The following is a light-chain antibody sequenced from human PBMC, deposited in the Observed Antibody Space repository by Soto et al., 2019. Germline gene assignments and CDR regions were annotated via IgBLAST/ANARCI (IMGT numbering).Light chain of an antibody. J-gene: IGLJ1*01. Sequence: QSALTQPASVSGSPGQSITISCTGTSSDVGTSKLVSWYQQHPGKAPRLMIYDGSKRPSGVSNRFSGSKSGNTASLTISGLQAEDEADYYCCSYAGGRPYYVFATGTKVTVL. CDR3: CSYAGGRPYYV. CDR1: SSDVGTSKL. V-gene: IGLV2-23*01. CDR2: DGS.